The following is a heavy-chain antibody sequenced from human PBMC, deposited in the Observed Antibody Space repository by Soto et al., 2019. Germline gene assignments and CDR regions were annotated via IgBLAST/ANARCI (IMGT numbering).Heavy chain of an antibody. J-gene: IGHJ4*02. Sequence: QVQLVESGGRVVQSGRSLRLSRAASGFTFSSYGMHWVRQAPGKGLEWVAVVYYDGSNTYSADSVKGRFIISRDNSRNTLYLQMNSLRAEDTALYYCARDRHSTSSGYFDYWGQGTLVTVSS. D-gene: IGHD6-6*01. CDR3: ARDRHSTSSGYFDY. V-gene: IGHV3-33*01. CDR1: GFTFSSYG. CDR2: VYYDGSNT.